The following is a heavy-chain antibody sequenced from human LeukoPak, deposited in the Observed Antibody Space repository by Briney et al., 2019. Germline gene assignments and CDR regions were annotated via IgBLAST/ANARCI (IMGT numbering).Heavy chain of an antibody. CDR3: ARQTSSSGWYLDY. Sequence: PGGSLRLSCAASGFTFSSYAMHWVRQAPGKGLEWVAVISYDGSNKYYADSVKGRFTISRDNSKNTLYLQMNSLRAEDTAVYYCARQTSSSGWYLDYWGQGTLVTVSS. D-gene: IGHD6-19*01. J-gene: IGHJ4*02. CDR1: GFTFSSYA. CDR2: ISYDGSNK. V-gene: IGHV3-30-3*01.